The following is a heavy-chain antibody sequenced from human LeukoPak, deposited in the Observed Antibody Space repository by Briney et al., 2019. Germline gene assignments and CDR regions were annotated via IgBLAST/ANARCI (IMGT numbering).Heavy chain of an antibody. CDR2: IYYSGSA. J-gene: IGHJ4*02. CDR3: ARVVGPSRFDF. CDR1: GGSISSGGYS. Sequence: SQTLSLTCAVSGGSISSGGYSWSWIRQPPGKGLEWIGYIYYSGSAYYNPSLKSRFTISVETSKNQFSLRLSSVTAADTAVYYCARVVGPSRFDFWGQGTLVTVSS. D-gene: IGHD1-26*01. V-gene: IGHV4-30-4*07.